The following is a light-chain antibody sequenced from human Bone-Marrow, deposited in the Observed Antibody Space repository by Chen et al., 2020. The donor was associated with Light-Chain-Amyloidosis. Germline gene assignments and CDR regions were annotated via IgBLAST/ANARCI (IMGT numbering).Light chain of an antibody. Sequence: QSALTQPASVSGSPGHSITIPCTGTSSDVGGDNHFSWYQQHPDKAPKLMIYEVTHRPSWVPDRFSGYKSDNTASLTISGLQTEDEADYFCSSYTITNTLVFGSGTRVTVL. CDR1: SSDVGGDNH. J-gene: IGLJ1*01. CDR2: EVT. V-gene: IGLV2-14*01. CDR3: SSYTITNTLV.